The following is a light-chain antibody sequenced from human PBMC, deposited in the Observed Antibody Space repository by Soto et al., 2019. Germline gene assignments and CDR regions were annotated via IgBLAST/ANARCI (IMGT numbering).Light chain of an antibody. CDR3: QYCNTWPPA. V-gene: IGKV3-11*01. J-gene: IGKJ5*01. CDR1: QSVGIY. Sequence: EIVLTQSPATLSLSPGERATLSCRASQSVGIYLGWYQQRPGQAPRLLIYDASNRAAGIPARFSGSGSGTDFTLTINSLDPEDFAVYYCQYCNTWPPAFGQGTRLEIK. CDR2: DAS.